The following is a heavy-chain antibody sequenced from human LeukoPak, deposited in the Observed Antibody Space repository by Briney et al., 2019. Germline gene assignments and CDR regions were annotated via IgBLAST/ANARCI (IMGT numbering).Heavy chain of an antibody. V-gene: IGHV1-2*02. D-gene: IGHD3-22*01. CDR3: ARASYYYDRSGYPGYYFEN. Sequence: ASVKVSCKASGYTFTDYYMHCVRQAPGQGLEWMGWINPNSGGTNYAQKFQGRVTMTRDTSISTAYMELSRLRSDDTAVYYCARASYYYDRSGYPGYYFENWGQGTLVTVSS. CDR2: INPNSGGT. J-gene: IGHJ4*02. CDR1: GYTFTDYY.